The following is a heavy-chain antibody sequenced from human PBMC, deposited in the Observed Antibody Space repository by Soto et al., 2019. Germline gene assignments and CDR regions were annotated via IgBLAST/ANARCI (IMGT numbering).Heavy chain of an antibody. CDR2: TYYRSSWSN. D-gene: IGHD3-10*01. CDR1: GDSGSSNSAA. V-gene: IGHV6-1*01. Sequence: QPLSLPCGISGDSGSSNSAACNLIRQSPSRGLEWLGRTYYRSSWSNDYAGSVKSRITINPDTLKNQVSLQLFSVTPDDTAVYYCAGVSWFRGLDVWGQGTPVTVSS. CDR3: AGVSWFRGLDV. J-gene: IGHJ6*02.